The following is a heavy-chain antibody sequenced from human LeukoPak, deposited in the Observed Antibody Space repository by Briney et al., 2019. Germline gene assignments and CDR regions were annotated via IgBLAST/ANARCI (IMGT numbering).Heavy chain of an antibody. Sequence: GGSLRLSCAASGFTVSSNHMSWVRQAPGKGLEWVSIIYSGYGTYYADSVKGRFTISRDNSKNTLYLQMNSLRAEDTAVYYCATAERENWGQGTLVTVSS. CDR3: ATAEREN. CDR1: GFTVSSNH. CDR2: IYSGYGT. V-gene: IGHV3-53*01. J-gene: IGHJ4*02.